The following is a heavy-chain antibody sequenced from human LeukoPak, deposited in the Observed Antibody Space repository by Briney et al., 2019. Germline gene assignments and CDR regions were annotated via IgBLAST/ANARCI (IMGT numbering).Heavy chain of an antibody. CDR3: ARELDTAMDY. V-gene: IGHV3-30-3*01. J-gene: IGHJ4*02. CDR1: GFTFSSYA. Sequence: GGSLRLSCAASGFTFSSYAMHWVCQAPGKGLEWVAVISYDGSNKYYADSVKGRFTISRDNSKNTLYLQMNSLRAEDTAVYYCARELDTAMDYWGQGTLVTVSS. D-gene: IGHD5-18*01. CDR2: ISYDGSNK.